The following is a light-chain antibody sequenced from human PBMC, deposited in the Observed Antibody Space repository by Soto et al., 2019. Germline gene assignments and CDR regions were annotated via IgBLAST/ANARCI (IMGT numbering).Light chain of an antibody. CDR1: SSDVGRYNY. Sequence: QSALTQPPSASGSPGQSVTISCTGTSSDVGRYNYVSWYQQHPGKAPKVIIYEVTKRPSGVPDRFSGSKSGNTASLTVSGLQAEDEADYYCTSYARSNNFEVFGTGTKVTVL. V-gene: IGLV2-8*01. CDR2: EVT. CDR3: TSYARSNNFEV. J-gene: IGLJ1*01.